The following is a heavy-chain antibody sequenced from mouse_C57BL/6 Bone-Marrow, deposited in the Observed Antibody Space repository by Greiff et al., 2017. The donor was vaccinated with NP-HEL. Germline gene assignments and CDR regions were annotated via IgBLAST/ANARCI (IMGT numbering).Heavy chain of an antibody. D-gene: IGHD1-1*01. CDR1: GYTFTSYG. CDR3: ARSLYYYGISYYFDY. Sequence: QVQLQQSGAELARPGASVKLSCKASGYTFTSYGISWVKQRTGQGLEWIGEIYPRSGNTYYNEKFKGKATLTADKSSSTAYMELRSLTSEDSAVYFCARSLYYYGISYYFDYWGQGTTLTVSS. V-gene: IGHV1-81*01. J-gene: IGHJ2*01. CDR2: IYPRSGNT.